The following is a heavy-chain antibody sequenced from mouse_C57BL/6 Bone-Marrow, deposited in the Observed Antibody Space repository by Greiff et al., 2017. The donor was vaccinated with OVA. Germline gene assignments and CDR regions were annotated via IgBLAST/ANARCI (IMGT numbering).Heavy chain of an antibody. V-gene: IGHV1-69*01. Sequence: QVQLQQPGAELVMPGASVKLSCKASGYTFTSYWMHWVKQRPGQGLEWIGEIDPSDSYTNYNQKFKGKSTLTVDKSSSTAYMQLSSLTSEDSAVYYCARGSTMVTTVFDYWGQGTTLTVSS. CDR3: ARGSTMVTTVFDY. CDR2: IDPSDSYT. CDR1: GYTFTSYW. J-gene: IGHJ2*01. D-gene: IGHD2-2*01.